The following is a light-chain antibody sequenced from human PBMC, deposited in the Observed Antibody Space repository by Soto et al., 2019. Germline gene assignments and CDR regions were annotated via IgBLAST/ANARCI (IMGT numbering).Light chain of an antibody. CDR1: SSDVGRYNF. CDR2: EVT. V-gene: IGLV2-8*01. CDR3: SSYTGNSYV. J-gene: IGLJ1*01. Sequence: QSALTQPTSASGSPGQSVTISCTGSSSDVGRYNFVSWYQQHPGKAPKLIISEVTKRPSGVPDRFSGSRFGNTASLTVSGLQAEDEADYYCSSYTGNSYVFGTGTKVTVL.